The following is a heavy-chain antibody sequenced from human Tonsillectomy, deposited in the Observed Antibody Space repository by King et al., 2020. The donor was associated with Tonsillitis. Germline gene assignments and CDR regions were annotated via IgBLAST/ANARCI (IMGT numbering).Heavy chain of an antibody. V-gene: IGHV5-51*01. Sequence: QLVQSGAEVKKPGESLKISCKASGYSFSDYWIAWVRQMPGKSLEWMGIIYPGDSSTRYSPSFQDQVTISADKSINTAFLQWSSLKASDTAIYYCARHSAAGPIYHYYYGLDVWGQGTTVTVSS. D-gene: IGHD6-25*01. CDR1: GYSFSDYW. CDR3: ARHSAAGPIYHYYYGLDV. CDR2: IYPGDSST. J-gene: IGHJ6*02.